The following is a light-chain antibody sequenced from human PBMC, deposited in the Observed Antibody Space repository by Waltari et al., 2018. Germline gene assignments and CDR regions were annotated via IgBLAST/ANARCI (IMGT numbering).Light chain of an antibody. Sequence: DIVMTQSPDSLAVSLGERATINCKYSQSVLYSSNNKNYLAWYQQKPGQPPRLLIYWASTRESGVPDRFSGSGSGTDFTLTISCLQAEDVAVYYCQQYYSSPYTFGQGTKLEIK. V-gene: IGKV4-1*01. CDR3: QQYYSSPYT. CDR1: QSVLYSSNNKNY. CDR2: WAS. J-gene: IGKJ2*01.